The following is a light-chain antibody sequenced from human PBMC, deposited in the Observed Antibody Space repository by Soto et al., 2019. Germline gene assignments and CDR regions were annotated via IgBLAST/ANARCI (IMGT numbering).Light chain of an antibody. V-gene: IGLV1-47*01. J-gene: IGLJ3*02. CDR3: AAWDGSLSGWV. CDR2: KND. Sequence: QSVRTQPPSASGTPGQRVTISCSGSSSNIGPNYVYWYQHLPGTAPKLLIYKNDQRPSGVPDRFSGSKSGTSASLAISGLRSEDEAEYYCAAWDGSLSGWVFGGGTKLTVL. CDR1: SSNIGPNY.